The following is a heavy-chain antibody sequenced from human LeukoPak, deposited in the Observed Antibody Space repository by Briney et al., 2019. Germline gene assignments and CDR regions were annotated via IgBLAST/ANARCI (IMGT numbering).Heavy chain of an antibody. V-gene: IGHV1-2*02. D-gene: IGHD3-22*01. J-gene: IGHJ3*02. CDR3: ARDVNSGYYTLKASDAFDI. CDR2: INPSSGGT. CDR1: GYTFTGYY. Sequence: ASVKVSCKASGYTFTGYYMHWVRQAPGQGLEWMGWINPSSGGTAYAQKFQGRVTMTRATSISTAYMELSRLRSDDTAVYYCARDVNSGYYTLKASDAFDIWGQGTMVTVSS.